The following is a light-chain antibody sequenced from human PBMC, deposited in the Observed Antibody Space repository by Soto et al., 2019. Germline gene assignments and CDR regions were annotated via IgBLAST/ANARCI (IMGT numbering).Light chain of an antibody. CDR1: HSVSSNY. CDR2: DAS. V-gene: IGKV3-20*01. CDR3: QQYGISPT. J-gene: IGKJ1*01. Sequence: EIVLTQSPGTLSLSPGERATLSCRSSHSVSSNYLAWYQQKPGQAPGLLIYDASSRATGIPDRFSGSGSGTDFTLTISRLEPVDFAVYYCQQYGISPTFGQGTKVEIK.